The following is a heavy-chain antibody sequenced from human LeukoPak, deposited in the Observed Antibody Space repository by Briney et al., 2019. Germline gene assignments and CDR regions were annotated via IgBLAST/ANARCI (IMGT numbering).Heavy chain of an antibody. CDR2: IYYSGST. CDR1: GGSISSSSYY. J-gene: IGHJ5*02. V-gene: IGHV4-39*01. D-gene: IGHD2-15*01. Sequence: SETLSLTCTVSGGSISSSSYYRGWIRQPPGKGLEWIGSIYYSGSTYYNPSLKSRVTISVDTSKNQFSLKLSSVTAADAAVYYCASRPVVAAVNWFDPWGQGTLVTVSS. CDR3: ASRPVVAAVNWFDP.